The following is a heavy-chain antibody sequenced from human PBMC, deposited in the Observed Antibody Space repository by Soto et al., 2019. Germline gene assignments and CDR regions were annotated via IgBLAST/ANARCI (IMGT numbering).Heavy chain of an antibody. D-gene: IGHD3-22*01. V-gene: IGHV4-39*01. CDR1: GGSISSSSYY. J-gene: IGHJ4*02. Sequence: QLQLQESGPGLVKPSETLSLTCAVSGGSISSSSYYWGWIRQPPGKGLEWIGSISYSGSTYYNPSLKSRVTISVDTSNNQFSLKLSSVTAADTAVHYCASYYYDSSGYYYVPGVYWGQGTLVTVSS. CDR3: ASYYYDSSGYYYVPGVY. CDR2: ISYSGST.